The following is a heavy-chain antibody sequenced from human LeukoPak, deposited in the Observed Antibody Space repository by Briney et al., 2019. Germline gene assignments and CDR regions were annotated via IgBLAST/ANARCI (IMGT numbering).Heavy chain of an antibody. CDR1: GGSFSGYY. Sequence: PSGTLSPTCAVYGGSFSGYYWSWIRQPPGKGLEWIGEINHSGSTNYNPSLKSRVTISVDTSKNQFSLKLSSVTAADTAVYYCASLRRPYYYGMDVWGQGTTVTVSS. D-gene: IGHD5-12*01. J-gene: IGHJ6*02. CDR3: ASLRRPYYYGMDV. CDR2: INHSGST. V-gene: IGHV4-34*01.